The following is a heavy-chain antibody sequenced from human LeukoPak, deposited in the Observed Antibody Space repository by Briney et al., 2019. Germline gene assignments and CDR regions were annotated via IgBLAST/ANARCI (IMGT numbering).Heavy chain of an antibody. V-gene: IGHV3-48*01. Sequence: PGGSLRLSCVVSGFMFDSHSMNWVRQAPGKGLEWIAYISNSGSPIYYADSVKGRFTISRDKDKSSLYLQMNSLAADDTAVYYCARGLALGLTVTPKAFDYWGQGTLVTVSS. CDR3: ARGLALGLTVTPKAFDY. CDR1: GFMFDSHS. J-gene: IGHJ4*02. CDR2: ISNSGSPI. D-gene: IGHD4-11*01.